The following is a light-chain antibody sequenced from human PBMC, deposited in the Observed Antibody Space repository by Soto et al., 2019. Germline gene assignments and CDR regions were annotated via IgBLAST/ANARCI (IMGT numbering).Light chain of an antibody. CDR1: QDISSS. Sequence: DIQLTQSPSFLSASVGDRVTITCRASQDISSSLAWYQQKPGKAPNLLIYAASTLQSGVPSRFSGSGSGTEFTLTIYSLQPEDFETYYCQQLNNYPRTFGQGTKLDIK. V-gene: IGKV1-9*01. CDR2: AAS. J-gene: IGKJ2*01. CDR3: QQLNNYPRT.